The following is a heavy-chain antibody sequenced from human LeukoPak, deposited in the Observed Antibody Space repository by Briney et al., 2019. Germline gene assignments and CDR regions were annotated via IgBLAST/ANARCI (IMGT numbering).Heavy chain of an antibody. CDR3: ARGLRGSPAFDY. D-gene: IGHD2-2*01. Sequence: ASVTVSCKASGYTLTGYYMHWVRQAPGQGLEWMGWINPNSGGTNYAQKFQGRVTMTRDTSISTAYMELSRLRSDDTAVYYCARGLRGSPAFDYWGQGTLVTVSS. V-gene: IGHV1-2*02. J-gene: IGHJ4*02. CDR2: INPNSGGT. CDR1: GYTLTGYY.